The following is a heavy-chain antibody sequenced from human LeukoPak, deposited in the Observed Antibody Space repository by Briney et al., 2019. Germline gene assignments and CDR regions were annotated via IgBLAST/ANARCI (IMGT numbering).Heavy chain of an antibody. V-gene: IGHV3-23*01. J-gene: IGHJ4*02. CDR3: AKDWYYDFWSGYSYFDY. CDR1: GFTFSSYA. D-gene: IGHD3-3*01. CDR2: ISGSGGST. Sequence: GGSLRLSCAASGFTFSSYAMSWVRQAPGKGLEWVSAISGSGGSTYYADSVKGRFTISSENSKTTLYLQMNSLRAEDTAVYYCAKDWYYDFWSGYSYFDYWGQGTLVTVSS.